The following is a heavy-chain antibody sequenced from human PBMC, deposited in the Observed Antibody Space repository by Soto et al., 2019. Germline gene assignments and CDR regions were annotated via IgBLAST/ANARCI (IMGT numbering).Heavy chain of an antibody. CDR1: GGIFSTYA. D-gene: IGHD3-10*01. CDR2: IIPLFGTP. J-gene: IGHJ4*02. Sequence: QVQLVQSGAEVKKPGSSVKVSCKASGGIFSTYAISWLRQAPGQGLEWMGGIIPLFGTPNYAQRFQGRVTITADESTSTAYMELNRLRSEDTVVYYCARDRDDDGSGNYDNRIDFWGQGTLVTVSS. CDR3: ARDRDDDGSGNYDNRIDF. V-gene: IGHV1-69*01.